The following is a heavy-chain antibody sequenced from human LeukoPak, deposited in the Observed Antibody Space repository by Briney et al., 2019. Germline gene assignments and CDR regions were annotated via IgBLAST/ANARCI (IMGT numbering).Heavy chain of an antibody. CDR1: GFTFDDYA. Sequence: RGSLRLSCAASGFTFDDYAIHWVRQAAGKGLQGVSVISVDGGTTYYEHSVKGRFTNSRDHSKKSVYLQMNRLRSEDNGWYHCAKDGGRGRSGWGYFEKWGQETLVSVST. CDR3: AKDGGRGRSGWGYFEK. J-gene: IGHJ4*02. D-gene: IGHD3-3*01. CDR2: ISVDGGTT. V-gene: IGHV3-43*02.